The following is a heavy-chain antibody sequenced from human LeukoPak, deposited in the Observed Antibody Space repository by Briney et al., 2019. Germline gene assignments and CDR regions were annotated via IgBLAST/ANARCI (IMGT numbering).Heavy chain of an antibody. CDR1: GGSISSGTYY. CDR3: ARAVSGYDLFDY. V-gene: IGHV4-61*02. J-gene: IGHJ4*02. D-gene: IGHD5-12*01. CDR2: FYTSGST. Sequence: SETLSLTCTVSGGSISSGTYYWSWIRDPAGKGLEWIGRFYTSGSTNYNPSLKSRVTISVDTSKNQFSLKLSSVTAADTAVYYCARAVSGYDLFDYWGQGTLVTVSS.